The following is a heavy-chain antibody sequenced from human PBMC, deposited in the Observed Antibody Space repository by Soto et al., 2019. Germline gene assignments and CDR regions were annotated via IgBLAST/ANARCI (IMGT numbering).Heavy chain of an antibody. D-gene: IGHD3-9*01. Sequence: GGSLRLSCAASGFTFSSYGMHWVRQAPGKGLEWVAVISYDGSNKYYADSVKGRFTISRDNSKNTLYLQMNSLRAEDTAVYYCAKEVGSRYFDWLVVPFDYWGQGTLVTVSS. CDR2: ISYDGSNK. CDR3: AKEVGSRYFDWLVVPFDY. V-gene: IGHV3-30*18. CDR1: GFTFSSYG. J-gene: IGHJ4*02.